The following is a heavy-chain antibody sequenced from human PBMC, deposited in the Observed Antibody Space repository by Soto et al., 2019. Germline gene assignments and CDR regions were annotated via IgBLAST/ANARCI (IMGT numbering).Heavy chain of an antibody. V-gene: IGHV3-48*04. J-gene: IGHJ4*02. CDR3: ARKITGTTPLDY. CDR1: GFPFSSYA. D-gene: IGHD1-7*01. Sequence: VSMRLSCASSGFPFSSYAMNWVRQAPGKGLEWVSYISSSGSTIYYADSVKGRFTISRDNAKNSLYLQMNSLRAEDTAVYYCARKITGTTPLDYWGQGTLVTVSS. CDR2: ISSSGSTI.